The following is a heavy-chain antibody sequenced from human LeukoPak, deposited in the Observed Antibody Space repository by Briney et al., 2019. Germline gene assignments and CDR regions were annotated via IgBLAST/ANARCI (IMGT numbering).Heavy chain of an antibody. CDR1: GFTFSSYS. CDR3: ARVPRITIFGVVSYMDV. J-gene: IGHJ6*03. V-gene: IGHV3-53*01. Sequence: GGSLRLSCAASGFTFSSYSMNWVRQAPGKGLEWVSVIYSGGSTYYADSVKGRFTISRDNSKNTLYLQMNSLRAEDTAVYYCARVPRITIFGVVSYMDVWGKGTTVTVSS. D-gene: IGHD3-3*01. CDR2: IYSGGST.